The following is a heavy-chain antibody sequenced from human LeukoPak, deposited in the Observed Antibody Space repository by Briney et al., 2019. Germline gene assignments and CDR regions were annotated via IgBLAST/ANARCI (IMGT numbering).Heavy chain of an antibody. CDR1: GFTFSSYA. Sequence: GGSLRLSCAVSGFTFSSYAMSWVRQAPGKGLEWVSAISGSGGSTYYADSVKGRFTISRDNSKNTLYLQMNSLRAEDTAVYYCTKDLRRYFDRNTNSDYWGQGTLVTVSS. D-gene: IGHD3-9*01. CDR2: ISGSGGST. CDR3: TKDLRRYFDRNTNSDY. V-gene: IGHV3-23*01. J-gene: IGHJ4*02.